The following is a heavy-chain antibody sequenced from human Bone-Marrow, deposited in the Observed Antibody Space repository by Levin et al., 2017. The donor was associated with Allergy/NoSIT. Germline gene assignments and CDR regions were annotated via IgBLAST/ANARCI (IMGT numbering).Heavy chain of an antibody. V-gene: IGHV1-2*02. Sequence: GESLKISCQASGYIFIANYLHWVRQAPGQGFEWMGWINPNSGDTKYAKKFQGRVALTRDTSTSTGYMEVITLRSDDTAVYYCATDLDAIGDHVYYHGLDVWGQGTTISVSS. CDR2: INPNSGDT. CDR1: GYIFIANY. J-gene: IGHJ6*02. CDR3: ATDLDAIGDHVYYHGLDV. D-gene: IGHD2-21*02.